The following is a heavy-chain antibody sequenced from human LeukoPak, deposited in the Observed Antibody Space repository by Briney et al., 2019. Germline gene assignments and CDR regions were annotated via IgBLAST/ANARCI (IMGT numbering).Heavy chain of an antibody. D-gene: IGHD6-19*01. CDR2: INPSGGGT. CDR3: ARGQQWLEAFDY. CDR1: GYIFTSNH. Sequence: ASVKVSCKASGYIFTSNHMHWVRQAPGQGLEWMGIINPSGGGTSYALKLQGRVTMTRDMSTSTAYMELSRLRSDDTAVYYCARGQQWLEAFDYWGLGTLVTVSS. J-gene: IGHJ4*02. V-gene: IGHV1-46*01.